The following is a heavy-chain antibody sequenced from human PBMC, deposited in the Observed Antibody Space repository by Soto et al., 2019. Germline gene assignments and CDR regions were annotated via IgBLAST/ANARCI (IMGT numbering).Heavy chain of an antibody. V-gene: IGHV4-61*01. CDR2: IYYSGST. J-gene: IGHJ6*01. CDR1: VGSVSSGSYY. CDR3: ARVATIRNYYGMDV. D-gene: IGHD5-12*01. Sequence: PSETLCIACTFSVGSVSSGSYYWSWIRQPPGKGLEWIGYIYYSGSTNYNPSLKSRVTISVDTSKNQFSLKLSSVTAADTAVYYCARVATIRNYYGMDVWGQGTTVTVSS.